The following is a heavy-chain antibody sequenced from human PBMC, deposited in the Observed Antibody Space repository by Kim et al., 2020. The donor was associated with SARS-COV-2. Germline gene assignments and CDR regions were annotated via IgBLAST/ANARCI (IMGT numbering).Heavy chain of an antibody. CDR2: ISSSGSAI. V-gene: IGHV3-48*03. CDR1: GFTFGSYE. CDR3: VRESRWNNVGHFDS. Sequence: GGSLRLSCAASGFTFGSYEMHWVRQAPGKGLEWVSYISSSGSAIHDADSVKGRFTISRDDAKNSLYLQMNSLRAEDTAVYHCVRESRWNNVGHFDSWGQG. J-gene: IGHJ4*02. D-gene: IGHD1-1*01.